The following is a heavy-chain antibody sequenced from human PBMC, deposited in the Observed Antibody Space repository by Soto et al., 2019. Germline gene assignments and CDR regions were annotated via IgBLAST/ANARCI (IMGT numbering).Heavy chain of an antibody. V-gene: IGHV5-51*01. CDR3: AASYSSSCADVFEI. CDR1: GNSFTTYW. J-gene: IGHJ3*02. CDR2: IYPGDSDT. Sequence: PGESLQISRKGSGNSFTTYWIGWVRPMPGKGLEWRGIIYPGDSDTRYGPAFQGQVTISADKSICTAYLQWGSLKASDTAMYYFAASYSSSCADVFEIGDQGTMVIGSS. D-gene: IGHD6-13*01.